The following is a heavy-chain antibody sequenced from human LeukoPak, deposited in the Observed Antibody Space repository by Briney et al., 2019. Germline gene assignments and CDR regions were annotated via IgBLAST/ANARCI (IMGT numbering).Heavy chain of an antibody. D-gene: IGHD2-2*01. V-gene: IGHV4-38-2*02. J-gene: IGHJ5*02. CDR3: ARDPRWLTPDCTSTSCYENYFDP. Sequence: SETLSLTCGVSGYSISSGYQWAWIRPSPGKGLEWIGSIYHSGSAHYNPSLKSRVTISVETSKNQFSLNMYSVTAADTAVYYCARDPRWLTPDCTSTSCYENYFDPWGQGTLVIVSS. CDR1: GYSISSGYQ. CDR2: IYHSGSA.